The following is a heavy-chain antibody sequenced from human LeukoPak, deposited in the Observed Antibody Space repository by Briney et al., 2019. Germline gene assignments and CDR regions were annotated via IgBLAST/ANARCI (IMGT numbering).Heavy chain of an antibody. D-gene: IGHD6-19*01. J-gene: IGHJ3*02. Sequence: GGSLRLSCAASEFTFSSYAMSWVRQAPGKGLEWVSAISGGGGSTYYADSVKGRFTISRDNSKNTLYLQMNSLRAEDTAVYYCAKDRGIAVAGAFDIWGQGTMVTVSS. CDR2: ISGGGGST. V-gene: IGHV3-23*01. CDR1: EFTFSSYA. CDR3: AKDRGIAVAGAFDI.